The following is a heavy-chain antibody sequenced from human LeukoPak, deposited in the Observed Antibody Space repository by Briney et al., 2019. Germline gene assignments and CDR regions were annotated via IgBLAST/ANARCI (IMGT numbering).Heavy chain of an antibody. CDR2: IKQDGSEI. J-gene: IGHJ4*02. D-gene: IGHD1-26*01. CDR3: ARDKIVGPTTLDY. Sequence: GGSLRLSCAASGFTFSGYWMSWVRQTPEKGLEWVANIKQDGSEIYYVDSVKGRFTISRDNAENSLYLQINSLRADDTAVYYCARDKIVGPTTLDYWGQGTLVTVSS. CDR1: GFTFSGYW. V-gene: IGHV3-7*01.